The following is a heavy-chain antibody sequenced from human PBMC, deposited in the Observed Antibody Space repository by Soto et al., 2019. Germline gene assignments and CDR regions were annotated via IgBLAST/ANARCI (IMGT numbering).Heavy chain of an antibody. J-gene: IGHJ3*02. V-gene: IGHV3-23*01. Sequence: EVQLLESGGGLVQPGGSLRLSCAASGFAFISYAMSWVRQAPGKWLEWVSTVTASGGSTYYADSVKGRFTISRDNSKNTLYLQMNSLRAEDTAVYYCAKDLTVGAGHPIDAFDIWGLGTKVTVSS. CDR1: GFAFISYA. D-gene: IGHD1-26*01. CDR3: AKDLTVGAGHPIDAFDI. CDR2: VTASGGST.